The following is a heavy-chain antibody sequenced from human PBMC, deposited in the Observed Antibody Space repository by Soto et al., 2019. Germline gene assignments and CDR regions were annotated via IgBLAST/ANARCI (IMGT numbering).Heavy chain of an antibody. CDR3: ARLPGTNFDY. CDR1: GGSISIGGYY. D-gene: IGHD1-1*01. CDR2: IYYSGST. J-gene: IGHJ4*02. Sequence: PSETLSLTCTVSGGSISIGGYYWSWIRQHPGKGLEWIGYIYYSGSTYYNPSFKSRVTISVDTSKNQFSLKLSSVTAADTAVYYCARLPGTNFDYWGQGTLVTVSS. V-gene: IGHV4-31*03.